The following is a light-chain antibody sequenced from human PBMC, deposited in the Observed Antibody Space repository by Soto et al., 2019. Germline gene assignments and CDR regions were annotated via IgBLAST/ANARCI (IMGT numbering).Light chain of an antibody. CDR3: QQYNNWPPIT. V-gene: IGKV3D-15*01. J-gene: IGKJ5*01. CDR2: DAS. Sequence: EIVMTQSPATLSVSAGERAPLSCRARQSVRSNLAWYQQKPGQAPRLLIYDASTRATGIPARFSGSGSGTEFILTISSLQSEDFGVYYCQQYNNWPPITFGQGTRLEIK. CDR1: QSVRSN.